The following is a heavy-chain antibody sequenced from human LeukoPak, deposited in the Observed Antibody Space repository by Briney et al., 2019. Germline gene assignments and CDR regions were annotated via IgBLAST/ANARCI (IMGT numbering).Heavy chain of an antibody. CDR1: GFTFSSYW. J-gene: IGHJ6*02. CDR2: IKQDGSEK. D-gene: IGHD1-26*01. CDR3: ARARGVGATKKYYGMDV. V-gene: IGHV3-7*01. Sequence: GGSLRLSCAASGFTFSSYWMSWVRQAPGKGLEWVANIKQDGSEKYYVDSVKGRFTISRDNAKNSLYLQMNSLRAEDTAVYYCARARGVGATKKYYGMDVWGQGPTVTVSS.